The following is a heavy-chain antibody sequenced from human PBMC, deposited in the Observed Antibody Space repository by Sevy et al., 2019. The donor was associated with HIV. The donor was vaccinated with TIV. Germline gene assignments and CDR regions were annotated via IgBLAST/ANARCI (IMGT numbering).Heavy chain of an antibody. V-gene: IGHV3-74*01. D-gene: IGHD6-13*01. J-gene: IGHJ4*02. CDR3: GRVPVAAAGTGIDY. Sequence: GGSLRLSCAASGFTFSSYWMHWVRQAPGKGLVWLSRIYVDGRTASYADSVKGRFAIPRDNAKNTLYLQMNSLRDEDTAVYYCGRVPVAAAGTGIDYWGQGTLVTVSS. CDR1: GFTFSSYW. CDR2: IYVDGRTA.